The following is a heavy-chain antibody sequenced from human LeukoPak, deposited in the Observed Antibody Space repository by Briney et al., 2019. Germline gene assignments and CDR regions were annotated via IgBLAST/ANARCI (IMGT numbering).Heavy chain of an antibody. CDR3: AKFLPTHIVVANYYFDY. J-gene: IGHJ4*02. D-gene: IGHD2-21*01. V-gene: IGHV3-23*01. CDR2: ISGSGGST. CDR1: GFTFSSYA. Sequence: GGSLRLSCAASGFTFSSYAMSWVRQAPGKGMEWVSAISGSGGSTYYADSVKGRFTISRDNSKNTLYLQMNSLRAEDTAVYYCAKFLPTHIVVANYYFDYWGQGTLVTVSS.